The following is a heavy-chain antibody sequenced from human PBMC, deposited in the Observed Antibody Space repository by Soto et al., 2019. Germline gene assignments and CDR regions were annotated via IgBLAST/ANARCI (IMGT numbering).Heavy chain of an antibody. V-gene: IGHV4-59*01. J-gene: IGHJ3*01. D-gene: IGHD1-26*01. CDR1: GSSISPYY. CDR3: AREKDRILGGYAFGY. CDR2: LFYRGTA. Sequence: QVQLQESGPRLVKPSETLSLTCSVSGSSISPYYWTWLRQAPGKGLEWIGYLFYRGTATYNPALKSRVTISLDTSKKLVSLRLSSVTAAETAGYYCAREKDRILGGYAFGYWGPGTTVTVS.